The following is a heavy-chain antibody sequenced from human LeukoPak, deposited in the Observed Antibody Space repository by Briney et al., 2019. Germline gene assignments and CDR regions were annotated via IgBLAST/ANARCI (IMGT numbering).Heavy chain of an antibody. CDR3: ARDRAYCSGGSCYFDY. Sequence: ASVKVSCKASGYTFTSYGISWVRQAPGQGLEWMGWISAYNGNTNYAQKLQGGVTMTTDTSTSTAYMELRSLRSDDTAVYYCARDRAYCSGGSCYFDYWGQGTLVTVSS. D-gene: IGHD2-15*01. CDR1: GYTFTSYG. V-gene: IGHV1-18*01. J-gene: IGHJ4*02. CDR2: ISAYNGNT.